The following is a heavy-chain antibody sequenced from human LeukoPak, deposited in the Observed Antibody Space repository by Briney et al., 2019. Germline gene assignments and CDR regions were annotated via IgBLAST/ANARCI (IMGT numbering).Heavy chain of an antibody. V-gene: IGHV3-30-3*01. Sequence: GGSLRLSCAASGFTFRNYVIHWVRQAPGKGLEWVAVTSSDLNVKLYADSVKGRLTTSRDNAKNSLYLQMNSLRAEDTAIYYCARERGGSSGFDIWGQGTMVTVSS. CDR1: GFTFRNYV. CDR2: TSSDLNVK. D-gene: IGHD6-6*01. J-gene: IGHJ3*02. CDR3: ARERGGSSGFDI.